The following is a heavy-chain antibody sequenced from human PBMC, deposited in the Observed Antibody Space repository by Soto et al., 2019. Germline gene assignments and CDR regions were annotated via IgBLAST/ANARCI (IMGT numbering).Heavy chain of an antibody. Sequence: EVQLVESGGGLVKPGGSLRLSCAASGFTFSSYSMNWVRQGPGKGLEWVSSISSSSSYIYYADSLKGRFTISRDNAKNSLYLQMNSLRAEDTAVYYCARAVGPSAFDLRGQGTMVTASS. CDR2: ISSSSSYI. CDR3: ARAVGPSAFDL. CDR1: GFTFSSYS. D-gene: IGHD3-16*01. V-gene: IGHV3-21*01. J-gene: IGHJ3*01.